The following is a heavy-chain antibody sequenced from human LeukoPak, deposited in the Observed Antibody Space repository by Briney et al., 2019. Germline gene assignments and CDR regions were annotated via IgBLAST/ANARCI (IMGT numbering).Heavy chain of an antibody. CDR2: ISSSSSTI. CDR3: ARGTGYSSSWYSPHFDY. J-gene: IGHJ4*02. Sequence: GGSLRLSCAASGFTFSSYIMNWVRQAPGKGLEWVSYISSSSSTIYYADSVKGRFTISRDNAKNSLYLQMNSLRAEDTAVYYCARGTGYSSSWYSPHFDYWGQGTLVTVSS. D-gene: IGHD6-13*01. V-gene: IGHV3-48*01. CDR1: GFTFSSYI.